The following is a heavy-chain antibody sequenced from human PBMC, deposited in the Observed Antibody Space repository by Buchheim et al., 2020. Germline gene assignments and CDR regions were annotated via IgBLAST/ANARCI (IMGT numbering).Heavy chain of an antibody. V-gene: IGHV4-61*02. CDR1: GGSISSGSYY. J-gene: IGHJ6*02. Sequence: QVQLQESGPGLVKPSQTLSLTCTVSGGSISSGSYYWSWIRQPAGKGLEWIGRIYTSGSTNYNPSLKSRVTISVATSKNQFSLKLSSVTAADTAVYYCARIVVVPAADYYGMEVWGQGTT. D-gene: IGHD2-2*01. CDR3: ARIVVVPAADYYGMEV. CDR2: IYTSGST.